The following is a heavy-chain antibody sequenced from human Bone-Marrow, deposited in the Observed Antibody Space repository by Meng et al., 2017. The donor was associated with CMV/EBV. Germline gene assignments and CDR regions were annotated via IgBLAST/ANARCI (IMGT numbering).Heavy chain of an antibody. CDR3: AKDLERFLEWFLVSPLDY. D-gene: IGHD3-3*01. Sequence: GESLKISCAASGFTFSSYGMHWVRQAPGKGLEWVAFIRYDGSNKYYADSVKGRFTISRDNSKNTLYLQMNSLRAEDTAVYYCAKDLERFLEWFLVSPLDYWGQGTLVTVSS. CDR2: IRYDGSNK. J-gene: IGHJ4*02. V-gene: IGHV3-30*02. CDR1: GFTFSSYG.